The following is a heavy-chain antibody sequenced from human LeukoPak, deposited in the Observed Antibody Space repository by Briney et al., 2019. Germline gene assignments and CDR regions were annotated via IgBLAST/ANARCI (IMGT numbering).Heavy chain of an antibody. J-gene: IGHJ4*02. CDR3: ARRYYGSGSYYPYYFDY. D-gene: IGHD3-10*01. V-gene: IGHV5-51*01. CDR2: IYPGDSDT. Sequence: GESLKISCKGSGYSFTSYWIGWVRQMPGKGLEWMGIIYPGDSDTRYSPSFQGQVTISADKSISTAYLQWSSLKASDTAMYYCARRYYGSGSYYPYYFDYWGQGTLVTVSS. CDR1: GYSFTSYW.